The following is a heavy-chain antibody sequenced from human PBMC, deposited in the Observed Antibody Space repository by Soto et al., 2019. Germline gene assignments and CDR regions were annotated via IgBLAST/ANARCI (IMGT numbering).Heavy chain of an antibody. J-gene: IGHJ4*02. D-gene: IGHD6-6*01. V-gene: IGHV3-30*18. CDR3: AKGWEQLAPEINY. CDR1: GFTFSSYG. CDR2: ISYDGSNK. Sequence: GGSLRLSCAASGFTFSSYGMHWFRQAPGKGLEWVAVISYDGSNKYYADSVKGRFTISRDNSKNTLYLQMNSLRAEDTAVYYCAKGWEQLAPEINYWGQGTLVTVSS.